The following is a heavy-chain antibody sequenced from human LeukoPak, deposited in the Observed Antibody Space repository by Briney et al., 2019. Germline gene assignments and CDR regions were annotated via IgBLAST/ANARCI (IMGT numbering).Heavy chain of an antibody. V-gene: IGHV1-46*01. CDR2: INPSGGST. CDR3: ASEDSSGWDAFDI. J-gene: IGHJ3*02. CDR1: GYTFTSYY. D-gene: IGHD6-19*01. Sequence: GASVKVSCKASGYTFTSYYMPWVRQAPGQGLEWMGIINPSGGSTSYAQKFQGRVTMTRDTSTSTVYMELSSLRSEDTAVYYCASEDSSGWDAFDIWGQGTMVTVSS.